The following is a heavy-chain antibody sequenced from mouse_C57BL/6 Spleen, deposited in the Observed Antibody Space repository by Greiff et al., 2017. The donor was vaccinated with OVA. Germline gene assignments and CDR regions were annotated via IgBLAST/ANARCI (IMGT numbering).Heavy chain of an antibody. CDR3: ARNSWYFDV. CDR2: ISSGSSTI. V-gene: IGHV5-17*01. J-gene: IGHJ1*03. CDR1: GFTFSDYG. Sequence: EVHLVESGGGLVKPGGSLKLSCAASGFTFSDYGMHWVRQAPEKGLEWVAYISSGSSTIYYAATVKGRFTISRDNAKNTLFLQMTSLRSEDTAMYYCARNSWYFDVWGTGTTVTVSS.